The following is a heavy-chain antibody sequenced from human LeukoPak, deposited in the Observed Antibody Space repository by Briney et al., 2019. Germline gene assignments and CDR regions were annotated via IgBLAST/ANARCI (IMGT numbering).Heavy chain of an antibody. CDR1: GGSISSSNW. CDR2: IYHSGST. D-gene: IGHD5-18*01. CDR3: ASSGYSYGYYFDC. J-gene: IGHJ4*02. Sequence: PSETLSLTCAVSGGSISSSNWWSWVRQPPGKGLEWIGEIYHSGSTNYNPSLKSRVTISVDKSKNQFSLKLSSVTAADTAVYYCASSGYSYGYYFDCWGQGTLVTVSS. V-gene: IGHV4-4*02.